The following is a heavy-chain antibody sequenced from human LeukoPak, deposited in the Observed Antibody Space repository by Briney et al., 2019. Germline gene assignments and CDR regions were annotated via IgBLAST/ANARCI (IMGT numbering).Heavy chain of an antibody. CDR3: ARYGDYETDYYMDV. J-gene: IGHJ6*03. D-gene: IGHD4-17*01. V-gene: IGHV1-69*05. CDR1: GGTFSSYA. CDR2: IIPIFGTA. Sequence: ASVKVSCKASGGTFSSYAISWVRQAPGQGLEWMGGIIPIFGTANYAQKFQGRVTITTDESTSTAYMELSSLRSEDTAVYYCARYGDYETDYYMDVWGQGTTVTVSS.